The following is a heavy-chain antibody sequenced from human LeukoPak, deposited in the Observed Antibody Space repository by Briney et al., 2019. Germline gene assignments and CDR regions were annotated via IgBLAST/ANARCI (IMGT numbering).Heavy chain of an antibody. CDR3: TRAGVDTAMVTEDI. J-gene: IGHJ3*02. D-gene: IGHD5-18*01. CDR2: IRSKAYGGTT. Sequence: GGSLRLSCTASGFTFGDYAMSWVRQAPGKGLEWVGFIRSKAYGGTTEYAASVKGRFTISRDDSKSIAYLQMNSLKTEDTAVYYCTRAGVDTAMVTEDIWGQGTMVTVSS. V-gene: IGHV3-49*04. CDR1: GFTFGDYA.